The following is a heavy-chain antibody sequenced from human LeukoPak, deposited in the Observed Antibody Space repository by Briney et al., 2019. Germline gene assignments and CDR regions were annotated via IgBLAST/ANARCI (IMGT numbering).Heavy chain of an antibody. D-gene: IGHD3-10*01. J-gene: IGHJ4*02. Sequence: GGSLRLSCAASGFTFSSYGMHWVRQAPGKGLEWVAVISHDGSNKYYADSVKGRFTISRDNSKNTLYLQMNSLRAEDTAVYYCAKGAAGTYYFDYWGQGTLVTVSS. CDR3: AKGAAGTYYFDY. CDR2: ISHDGSNK. V-gene: IGHV3-30*18. CDR1: GFTFSSYG.